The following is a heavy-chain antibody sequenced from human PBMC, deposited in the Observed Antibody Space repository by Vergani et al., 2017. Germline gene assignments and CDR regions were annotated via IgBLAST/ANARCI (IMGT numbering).Heavy chain of an antibody. V-gene: IGHV3-74*01. CDR1: GFTFSNYW. CDR3: ARDGWELLDYFYYMDV. CDR2: INSDGDST. J-gene: IGHJ6*03. D-gene: IGHD1-26*01. Sequence: VQLVESGGGLVQPGGSLRLSCTASGFTFSNYWMQWVRQAPGKGLMWVSRINSDGDSTSYADSVKGRFTISRDNAKNTLYQQMDSLRAEDTAVYYCARDGWELLDYFYYMDVWGKGTTVTVSS.